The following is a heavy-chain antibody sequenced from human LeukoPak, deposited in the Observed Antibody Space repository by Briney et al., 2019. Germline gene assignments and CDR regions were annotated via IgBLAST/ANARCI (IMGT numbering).Heavy chain of an antibody. CDR2: IYHSGST. D-gene: IGHD3-9*01. V-gene: IGHV4-4*02. CDR1: GGSISSSNW. CDR3: ARYRLVEYYFDY. J-gene: IGHJ4*02. Sequence: SETLSVTCAVSGGSISSSNWWRWVRQPPGKGLEWIGEIYHSGSTNYNPSLKSRVTISVDKSKNQFSLKLSSVTAADTAVYYCARYRLVEYYFDYWGQGTLVTVSS.